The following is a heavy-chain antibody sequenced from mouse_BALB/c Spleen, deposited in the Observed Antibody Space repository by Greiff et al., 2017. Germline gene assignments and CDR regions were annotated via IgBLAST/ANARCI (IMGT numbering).Heavy chain of an antibody. CDR1: GFTFSSYT. J-gene: IGHJ4*01. CDR3: ARTYEAYYAMDY. V-gene: IGHV5-12-2*01. D-gene: IGHD2-3*01. Sequence: EVMLVESGGGLVQPGGSLKLSCAASGFTFSSYTMSWVRQTPEKRLEWVAYISNGGGSTYYPDTVKGRFTISRDNAKNTLYLQMSSLKSEDTAMYYCARTYEAYYAMDYWGQGTSVTVSS. CDR2: ISNGGGST.